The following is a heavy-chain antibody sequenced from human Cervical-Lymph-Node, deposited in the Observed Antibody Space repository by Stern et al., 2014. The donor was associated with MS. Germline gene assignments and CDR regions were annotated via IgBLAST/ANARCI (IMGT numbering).Heavy chain of an antibody. CDR1: GYTFNKYI. D-gene: IGHD3-3*01. Sequence: VQLVQSGSELKKPGASVNVSCKASGYTFNKYIINWVRQAPGQGLEWMGWINANTGTPTYARGFAGRFVFSLDTSVNTAYLQISRLKTEDTAVYYCARDMSDFWSDYGHNWFDPWGQGTLVTVSS. V-gene: IGHV7-4-1*02. CDR2: INANTGTP. J-gene: IGHJ5*02. CDR3: ARDMSDFWSDYGHNWFDP.